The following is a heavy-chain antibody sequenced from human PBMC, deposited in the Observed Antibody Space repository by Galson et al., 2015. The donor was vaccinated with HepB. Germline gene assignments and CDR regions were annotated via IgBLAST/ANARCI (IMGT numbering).Heavy chain of an antibody. Sequence: SLRLSCAASGFTVSSNYMSWVRQAPGKGLEWVSVIYSGGSTYYADSVKGRFTISRHNSKNTLYLQMNSLRAEDTAVYYCARAKPVLYSQNLDDAFDIWGQGTMVTVSS. D-gene: IGHD5-18*01. J-gene: IGHJ3*02. CDR3: ARAKPVLYSQNLDDAFDI. V-gene: IGHV3-53*04. CDR2: IYSGGST. CDR1: GFTVSSNY.